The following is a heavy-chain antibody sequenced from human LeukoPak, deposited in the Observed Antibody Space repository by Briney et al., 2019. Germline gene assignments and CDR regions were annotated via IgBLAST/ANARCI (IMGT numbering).Heavy chain of an antibody. J-gene: IGHJ3*02. D-gene: IGHD1-26*01. CDR2: IYHSGST. CDR3: ARQWSGSYSYAFDI. Sequence: SETLSLTCAVSGGSISSGGYSWSWIRQPPGKGLEWIGYIYHSGSTYYNPSLKSRVTISVDRSKNQFSLKLSSVTAADTAVYYCARQWSGSYSYAFDIWGQGTMVTVSS. V-gene: IGHV4-30-2*02. CDR1: GGSISSGGYS.